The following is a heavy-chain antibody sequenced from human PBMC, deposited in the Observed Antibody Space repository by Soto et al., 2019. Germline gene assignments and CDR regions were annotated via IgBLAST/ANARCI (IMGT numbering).Heavy chain of an antibody. CDR2: IYCSGST. J-gene: IGHJ4*02. V-gene: IGHV4-39*01. D-gene: IGHD4-4*01. Sequence: DLICSRLYDWGWIRQPPGKGLEWIGSIYCSGSTYYNPSLKSRVTISVDTSKNQFSLKLSSVTAADTAVHYCARSGGLQHIDYWGQG. CDR1: DLICSRLYD. CDR3: ARSGGLQHIDY.